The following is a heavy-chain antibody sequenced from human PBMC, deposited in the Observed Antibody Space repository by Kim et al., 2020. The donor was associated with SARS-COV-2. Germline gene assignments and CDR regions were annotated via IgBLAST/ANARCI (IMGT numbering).Heavy chain of an antibody. CDR3: ANGRSLPE. Sequence: GGSLRLSCAASGFTFSSYALNWVRQAPGKGLEWVSAVSGSGGATYYADSVKGRFTISRDNSKNTLYLQMNSLRAEDTAVYYCANGRSLPEWGQGTLVTVSS. CDR1: GFTFSSYA. V-gene: IGHV3-23*01. J-gene: IGHJ4*02. CDR2: VSGSGGAT. D-gene: IGHD3-10*01.